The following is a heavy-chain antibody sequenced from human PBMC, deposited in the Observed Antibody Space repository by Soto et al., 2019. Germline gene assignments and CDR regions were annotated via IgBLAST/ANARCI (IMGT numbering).Heavy chain of an antibody. CDR2: ISAYNGNT. CDR3: ARNKITIFGVLISGDNWFSP. CDR1: GYTFTNYG. J-gene: IGHJ5*02. V-gene: IGHV1-18*01. Sequence: ASVKVSCKASGYTFTNYGISWVRHAPGQVLEWMGWISAYNGNTNYAQKLQGRVTMTTDTSTSTAYMELRSLRSDDTAVYYCARNKITIFGVLISGDNWFSPRGQGTLVPVSS. D-gene: IGHD3-3*01.